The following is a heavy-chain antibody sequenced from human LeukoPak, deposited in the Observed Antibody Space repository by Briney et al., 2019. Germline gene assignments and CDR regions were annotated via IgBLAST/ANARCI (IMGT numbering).Heavy chain of an antibody. CDR2: ISGSGGST. D-gene: IGHD6-13*01. CDR1: GFTFSIFW. Sequence: GGSLRLSCAASGFTFSIFWMSWVRQAPGKGLEWVSAISGSGGSTYYADSVKGRFTISRDNSKNTLYLQMNSLRAEDTAVYYCAKVQLVLDYWGQGTLVTVSS. J-gene: IGHJ4*02. V-gene: IGHV3-23*01. CDR3: AKVQLVLDY.